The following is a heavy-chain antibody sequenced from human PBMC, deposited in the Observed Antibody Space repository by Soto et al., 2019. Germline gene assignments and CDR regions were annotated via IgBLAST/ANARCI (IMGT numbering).Heavy chain of an antibody. CDR2: ISYDGSNK. V-gene: IGHV3-30*18. D-gene: IGHD3-9*01. CDR1: GFTFSSYG. J-gene: IGHJ4*02. Sequence: PGGSLRLSCAAPGFTFSSYGMHWVRQAPGKGLEWVAVISYDGSNKYYADSVKGRFTISRDNSKNTLYLQMNSLRAEDTAVYYCAKERRYFDWLLSGYFDYWGQGTLVTVSS. CDR3: AKERRYFDWLLSGYFDY.